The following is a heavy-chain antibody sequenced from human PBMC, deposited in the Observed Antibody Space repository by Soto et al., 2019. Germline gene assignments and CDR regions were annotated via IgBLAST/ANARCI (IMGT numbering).Heavy chain of an antibody. CDR1: GYTFTSFY. CDR3: ARGLTSGDY. Sequence: QVQLVQSGAELKNPGASVKVSCKASGYTFTSFYIHWVRQAPGQGLEWMSIINPNGGSTNYAQNLQGRVPLTRDTSTNTVYMELSSLRSEDTAVYYCARGLTSGDYWGQGTLVTVSS. J-gene: IGHJ4*02. D-gene: IGHD3-10*01. V-gene: IGHV1-46*01. CDR2: INPNGGST.